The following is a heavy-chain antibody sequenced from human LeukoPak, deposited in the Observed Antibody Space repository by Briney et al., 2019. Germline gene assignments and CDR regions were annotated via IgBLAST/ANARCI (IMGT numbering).Heavy chain of an antibody. Sequence: PGGSLRLSCAGSGFTFSDYAINWVRQAPGKGLEWVSYISSTSNTIFYADSVKGRFTISRDNSERTLYLQMNSLRAEDTAVYYCAKGLHYYFYGSMNYWGQGTLVTVSS. CDR2: ISSTSNTI. J-gene: IGHJ4*02. D-gene: IGHD3-10*01. V-gene: IGHV3-48*01. CDR3: AKGLHYYFYGSMNY. CDR1: GFTFSDYA.